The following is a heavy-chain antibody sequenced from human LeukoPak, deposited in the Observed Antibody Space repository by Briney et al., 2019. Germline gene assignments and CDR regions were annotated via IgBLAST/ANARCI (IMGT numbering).Heavy chain of an antibody. D-gene: IGHD4-23*01. J-gene: IGHJ4*02. CDR3: ARVSRGNSVGGDY. V-gene: IGHV4-59*01. Sequence: SETLSLTCTVSGGSISTYFWSWIRQPPGKGLEWIGYIYYSGSTKYNLSLKSRVTISLDTSKKQLSLKLSSVTAADTAMYYCARVSRGNSVGGDYWGQGTLVTVSS. CDR1: GGSISTYF. CDR2: IYYSGST.